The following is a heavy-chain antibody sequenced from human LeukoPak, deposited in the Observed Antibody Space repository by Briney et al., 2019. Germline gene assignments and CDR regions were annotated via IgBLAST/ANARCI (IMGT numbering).Heavy chain of an antibody. CDR1: GFTFSNFA. D-gene: IGHD2-8*01. CDR3: ARVYLERLTAGYFDH. V-gene: IGHV3-30*04. CDR2: ISDDGRQT. J-gene: IGHJ4*02. Sequence: GGSLRLSCAASGFTFSNFAMNWVRQAPGKGLEWVAVISDDGRQTYYADSVKGRFTISRDNSKNTVYLQMNSLRDEDSATYYCARVYLERLTAGYFDHWGQGTLVTVSP.